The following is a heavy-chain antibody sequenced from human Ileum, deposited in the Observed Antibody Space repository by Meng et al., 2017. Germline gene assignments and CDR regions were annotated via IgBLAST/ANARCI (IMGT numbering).Heavy chain of an antibody. D-gene: IGHD6-13*01. V-gene: IGHV3-30*04. CDR1: GFTFSSYA. CDR3: ARDKFTIAAAVRGFDY. Sequence: GESLKISCAASGFTFSSYAMHWVRQAPGKGLEWVAVISYDGGNKYYADSVKGRFTISRDNSKNTLYLQMNSLRAEDTAVYYCARDKFTIAAAVRGFDYWGQGTLVTVSS. CDR2: ISYDGGNK. J-gene: IGHJ4*02.